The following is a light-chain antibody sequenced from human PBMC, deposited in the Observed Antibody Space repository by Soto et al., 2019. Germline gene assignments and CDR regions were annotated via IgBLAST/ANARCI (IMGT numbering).Light chain of an antibody. J-gene: IGLJ2*01. Sequence: NFMLTQPHSVSGSPGKTVTISCTRSSGSIASRYVQWYQQRPGSAPTTVIYQDIRRPSGVPDRFSGPIDTSSNSASLDISGLKTEDEADYYCQSYDTSNHVVFGGGTKVTVL. CDR2: QDI. CDR1: SGSIASRY. V-gene: IGLV6-57*04. CDR3: QSYDTSNHVV.